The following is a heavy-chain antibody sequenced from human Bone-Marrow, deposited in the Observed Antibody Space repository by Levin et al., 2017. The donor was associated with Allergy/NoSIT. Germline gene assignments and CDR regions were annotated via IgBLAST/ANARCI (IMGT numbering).Heavy chain of an antibody. V-gene: IGHV1-2*06. CDR2: ISPNTGAT. CDR1: GYTFTGYF. D-gene: IGHD1-14*01. Sequence: ASVKVSCKASGYTFTGYFIHWVRQAPGHGLEWLGHISPNTGATMYALGLHGRITITRDTAINTAFMDLGRLTSDDAATYYCARGNPGLKAFDLWGQGTMVTVSS. J-gene: IGHJ3*01. CDR3: ARGNPGLKAFDL.